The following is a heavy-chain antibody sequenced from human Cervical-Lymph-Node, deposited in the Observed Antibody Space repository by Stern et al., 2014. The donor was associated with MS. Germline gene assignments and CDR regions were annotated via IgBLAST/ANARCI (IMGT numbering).Heavy chain of an antibody. J-gene: IGHJ4*02. D-gene: IGHD4-17*01. Sequence: VQLVQSGGGVVQPGRSLRLSCAASGFNFSTYGMTWVRQAPGQGLEWVAVISYNGTYKFYSDSGKGRFPVSRDNSKNTLFLHMSSLRAEDTAGYYCASHPDYGDYNYWGQGTLVTVSS. CDR3: ASHPDYGDYNY. V-gene: IGHV3-30*03. CDR1: GFNFSTYG. CDR2: ISYNGTYK.